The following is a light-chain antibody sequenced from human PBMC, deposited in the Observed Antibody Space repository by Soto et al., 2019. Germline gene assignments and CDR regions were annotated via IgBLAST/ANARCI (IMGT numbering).Light chain of an antibody. CDR2: EVT. CDR1: SSDVGGYNY. V-gene: IGLV2-8*01. J-gene: IGLJ2*01. Sequence: QSALTQPPSASGSPGQSVTISCTGTSSDVGGYNYVSWYQQRPGKAPKVIIDEVTERPSGVPDRFSGSKSGNTASLTVSGLHDEEDADYCCSYYGGTSNVVFGGGTKLTVL. CDR3: SYYGGTSNVV.